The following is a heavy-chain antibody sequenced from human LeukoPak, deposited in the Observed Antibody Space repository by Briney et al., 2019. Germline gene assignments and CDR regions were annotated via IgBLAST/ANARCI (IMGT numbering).Heavy chain of an antibody. D-gene: IGHD4-17*01. V-gene: IGHV1-8*01. J-gene: IGHJ6*02. CDR2: MNPNSGNT. CDR1: GYTFTSYD. Sequence: GASVKVSCKASGYTFTSYDINRVRQATGQGLEWMGWMNPNSGNTGYAQKFQGRVTMTRNTSISTAYMELSSLRSEDTAVYYCARVVTVTLRRRYYYYGMDVWGQGTTVTVSS. CDR3: ARVVTVTLRRRYYYYGMDV.